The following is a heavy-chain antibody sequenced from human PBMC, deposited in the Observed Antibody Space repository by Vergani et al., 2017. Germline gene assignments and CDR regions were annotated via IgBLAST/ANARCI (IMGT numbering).Heavy chain of an antibody. CDR3: ANDRGYSRSYPGRYFDY. D-gene: IGHD1-26*01. J-gene: IGHJ4*02. V-gene: IGHV3-23*01. Sequence: EVQLLESGGDLVQPGGSLRISCAASGFTFSTYAISWVRQAPGKGLEWVSAISGSGGSTYYADSVKGRFTISRDNSKNTLYLQMNSLRAEDTAVYYCANDRGYSRSYPGRYFDYWGQGTLVSVSS. CDR1: GFTFSTYA. CDR2: ISGSGGST.